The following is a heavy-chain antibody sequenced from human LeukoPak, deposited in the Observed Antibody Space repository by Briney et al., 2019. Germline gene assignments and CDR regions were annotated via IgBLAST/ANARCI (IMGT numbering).Heavy chain of an antibody. CDR2: ISYDGSNK. CDR1: GFTFGNYG. V-gene: IGHV3-30*18. Sequence: GGSLRLSCAASGFTFGNYGMHWVRQAPGKGLEWVAVISYDGSNKYYADSVKGRFTISRDNSKNTLYLQMNSLRAEDTAAYYCAKDRGYITYYFDYWGQGTLVTVSS. CDR3: AKDRGYITYYFDY. D-gene: IGHD3-10*01. J-gene: IGHJ4*02.